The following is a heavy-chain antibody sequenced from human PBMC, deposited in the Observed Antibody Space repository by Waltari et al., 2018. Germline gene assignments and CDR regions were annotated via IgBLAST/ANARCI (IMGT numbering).Heavy chain of an antibody. J-gene: IGHJ4*02. CDR2: IYYSGST. Sequence: QVQLQESGPGLVKPSETLSLTCTLSGGSIRSHSWSCIRQPPGKGLEWIGYIYYSGSTNYNPSLKSRVTISVDTSKNQFSLKLSSVTAADTAVYYCARMVAGTALFDYWGQGTLVTVSS. V-gene: IGHV4-59*11. CDR3: ARMVAGTALFDY. D-gene: IGHD6-19*01. CDR1: GGSIRSHS.